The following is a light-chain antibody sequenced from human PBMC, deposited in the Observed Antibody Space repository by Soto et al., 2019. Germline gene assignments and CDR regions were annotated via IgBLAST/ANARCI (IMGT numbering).Light chain of an antibody. V-gene: IGLV3-21*04. CDR1: NIGSKS. J-gene: IGLJ2*01. CDR2: NDS. CDR3: QVWDTSSAHRV. Sequence: SYELTQPPSVSVAPGKTASITCGGDNIGSKSVHWYQQRPGQAPVLGIYNDSDRPSGIPERFSGSNSGNTATLTVSRVEAGDEADYFCQVWDTSSAHRVFGGGTKLTVL.